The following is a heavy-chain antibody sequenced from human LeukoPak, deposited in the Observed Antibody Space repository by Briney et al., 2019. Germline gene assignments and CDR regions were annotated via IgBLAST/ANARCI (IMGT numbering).Heavy chain of an antibody. D-gene: IGHD1-26*01. CDR2: IYYSGST. CDR3: AILVAAIDY. V-gene: IGHV4-39*01. J-gene: IGHJ4*02. Sequence: SETLSLTRTLSLGSLSRSSYYSGCTRHPPGKGLEWIGSIYYSGSTYYNPSLKSRVTISVDTSKNQFSLKLSSVTAADTAVYYCAILVAAIDYWGQGTLVTVSS. CDR1: LGSLSRSSYY.